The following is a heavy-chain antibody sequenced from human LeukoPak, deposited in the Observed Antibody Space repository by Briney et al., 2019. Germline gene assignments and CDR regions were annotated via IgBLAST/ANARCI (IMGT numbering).Heavy chain of an antibody. V-gene: IGHV1-69*05. J-gene: IGHJ4*02. CDR2: IIPIFGTA. D-gene: IGHD3-9*01. CDR3: ARGVPYYDILTGLYYFDY. Sequence: SVKVSCKASGGTFSSYAISWVRQATGQGLEWMGGIIPIFGTANYAQKLQGRVTMTTDTSTSTAYMELRSLRSDDTAVYYCARGVPYYDILTGLYYFDYWGQGTLVTVSS. CDR1: GGTFSSYA.